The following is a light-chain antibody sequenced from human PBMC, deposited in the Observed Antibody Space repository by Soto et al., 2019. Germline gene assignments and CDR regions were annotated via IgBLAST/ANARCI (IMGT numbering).Light chain of an antibody. CDR3: AAWDGSLSGWV. CDR2: RND. J-gene: IGLJ3*02. V-gene: IGLV1-47*01. Sequence: QSVLTQPPSASGTPGQSVTISCSGSSSNIGSQYVYWFQQLPGTAPTLLIYRNDQRPSGVPDRFPGSKSGTSASLAISGLRSEDEADYYCAAWDGSLSGWVFAGGTQLTVL. CDR1: SSNIGSQY.